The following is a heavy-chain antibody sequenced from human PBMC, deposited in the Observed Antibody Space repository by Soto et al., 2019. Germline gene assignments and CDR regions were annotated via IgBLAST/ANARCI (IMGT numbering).Heavy chain of an antibody. CDR1: GYTFPSYG. CDR3: ARAYGDYTHDAFDI. CDR2: ISAYNGNT. J-gene: IGHJ3*02. D-gene: IGHD4-17*01. Sequence: QVQLVQSGAEVKKPGASVKVSCKASGYTFPSYGISWVRQAPGQGLEWMGWISAYNGNTNDAQTLQGRVTMTTDTSTSTAYMELRSLRSDDTAVYYCARAYGDYTHDAFDIWGQGTMVTVSS. V-gene: IGHV1-18*04.